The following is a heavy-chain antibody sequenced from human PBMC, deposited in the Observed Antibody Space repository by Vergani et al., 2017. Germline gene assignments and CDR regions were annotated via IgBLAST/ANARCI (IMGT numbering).Heavy chain of an antibody. CDR3: ASPPRAKHWYFDL. CDR1: GGSFSGYY. CDR2: INHSGST. Sequence: QVQLQQWGAGLLKPSETLSLTCAVYGGSFSGYYWSWIRQPPGKGLEWIGEINHSGSTNYNPSLKSRVTISVDTSKNQFSLKLSSVTAADTAVYYFASPPRAKHWYFDLWGRGTLVTVSS. V-gene: IGHV4-34*01. J-gene: IGHJ2*01. D-gene: IGHD4/OR15-4a*01.